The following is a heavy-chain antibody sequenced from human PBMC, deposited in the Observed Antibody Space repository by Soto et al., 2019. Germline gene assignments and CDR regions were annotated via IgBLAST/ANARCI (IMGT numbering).Heavy chain of an antibody. V-gene: IGHV3-23*01. J-gene: IGHJ4*02. CDR1: GFTFSSYA. D-gene: IGHD6-13*01. CDR2: ISGSGGIT. CDR3: GGDSETSSSWSLDY. Sequence: GGSLRLSCAASGFTFSSYAMSCVRQAPWKGLEWVSAISGSGGITYYADSVKGRFTISRDSSKNTLYLQMNSLRVEDTAVYYCGGDSETSSSWSLDYWGQGVRVTVSS.